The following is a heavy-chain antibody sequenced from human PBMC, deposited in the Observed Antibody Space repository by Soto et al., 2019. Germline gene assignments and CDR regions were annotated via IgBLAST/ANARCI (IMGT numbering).Heavy chain of an antibody. D-gene: IGHD2-2*01. J-gene: IGHJ6*02. Sequence: ASVKVSCKASGGTFSSYAISWVRQAPGQGLEWMGGIIPIFGTANYAQKFQGRVTITADKSTSTAYMELSSLRSEDTAVYYCASRPWLAVPAHQPAFWGQGTTVTVSS. V-gene: IGHV1-69*06. CDR3: ASRPWLAVPAHQPAF. CDR2: IIPIFGTA. CDR1: GGTFSSYA.